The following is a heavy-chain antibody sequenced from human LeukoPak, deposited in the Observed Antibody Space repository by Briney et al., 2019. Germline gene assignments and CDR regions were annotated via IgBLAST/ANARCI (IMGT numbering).Heavy chain of an antibody. J-gene: IGHJ4*02. CDR2: IGGNHGGT. D-gene: IGHD6-19*01. CDR3: AKGSAVAGMYYFDY. Sequence: GGSLRLSCAASGLTFSSFAMSWVSQAPGEGLEWVSSIGGNHGGTYFADSVKGRFTISRNNSKNTLFLQMNSLRAEDTAVYYCAKGSAVAGMYYFDYWGQGTLVTVSS. CDR1: GLTFSSFA. V-gene: IGHV3-23*01.